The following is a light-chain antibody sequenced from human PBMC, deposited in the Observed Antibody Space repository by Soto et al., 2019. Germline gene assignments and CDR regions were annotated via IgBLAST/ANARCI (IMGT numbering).Light chain of an antibody. J-gene: IGLJ1*01. CDR3: SSYTSSITLV. CDR2: EVS. V-gene: IGLV2-14*01. Sequence: QSALTQPASVSGSPGQSITISCTGTNSDVGGYNDVSWYQQHPGKAPKLMIYEVSNRPSGVSNRFSGSKSGNTASLTISGLQDEDEADYYCSSYTSSITLVFGPGTKLTVL. CDR1: NSDVGGYND.